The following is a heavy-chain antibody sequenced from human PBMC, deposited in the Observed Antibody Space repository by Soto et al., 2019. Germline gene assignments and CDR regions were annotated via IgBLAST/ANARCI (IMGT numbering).Heavy chain of an antibody. J-gene: IGHJ3*02. CDR2: IIPIFGTA. D-gene: IGHD1-7*01. CDR1: GGTFSSYA. Sequence: GASVKVSCKASGGTFSSYAISWVRQAPGQGLEWMGGIIPIFGTANYTQKFQGRVTITADESTSTAYMELSSLRSEDTAVYYCARVGELELRTDAFDIWGQGTMVTVSS. V-gene: IGHV1-69*13. CDR3: ARVGELELRTDAFDI.